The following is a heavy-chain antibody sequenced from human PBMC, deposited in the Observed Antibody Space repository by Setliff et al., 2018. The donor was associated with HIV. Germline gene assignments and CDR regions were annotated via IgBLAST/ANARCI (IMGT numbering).Heavy chain of an antibody. D-gene: IGHD5-12*01. Sequence: SETLSPTCTVSGASFTTHYWSLIRQPPGKGLEWIGCISTSGSTNYNPSLKSRVTLSIDMSKNQFSLKMSSVTAADTAVYYCTRLAGGYADYWGQGTLVTVSS. CDR1: GASFTTHY. CDR2: ISTSGST. V-gene: IGHV4-4*09. CDR3: TRLAGGYADY. J-gene: IGHJ4*02.